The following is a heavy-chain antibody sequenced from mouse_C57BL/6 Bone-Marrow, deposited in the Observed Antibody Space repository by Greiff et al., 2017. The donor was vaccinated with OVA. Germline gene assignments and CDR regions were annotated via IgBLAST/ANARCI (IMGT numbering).Heavy chain of an antibody. CDR3: TSDGYLSFDY. CDR2: IDPETGGT. J-gene: IGHJ2*01. D-gene: IGHD2-3*01. CDR1: GYTFTDYE. V-gene: IGHV1-15*01. Sequence: VQLVESGAELVRPGASVTLSCKASGYTFTDYEMHWVKQTPVHGLEWIGAIDPETGGTAYNQKFKGKAILTADKSSSTAYMELRSLTSEDSAVYYCTSDGYLSFDYWGQGTTLTVSS.